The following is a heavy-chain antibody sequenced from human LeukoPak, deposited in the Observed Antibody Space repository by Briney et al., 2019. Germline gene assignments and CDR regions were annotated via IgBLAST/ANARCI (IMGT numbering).Heavy chain of an antibody. CDR2: IWYDGSNK. CDR3: ARDHGTLRYYGMDV. D-gene: IGHD6-13*01. J-gene: IGHJ6*02. Sequence: GGALRLSCAASGFTFSSYGMHWVRQAPGKGLEWVAVIWYDGSNKYYADSVKGRFTISRDNSKNTLYLQMNSLRAEDTAVYYCARDHGTLRYYGMDVWGQGTKVTVSS. V-gene: IGHV3-33*01. CDR1: GFTFSSYG.